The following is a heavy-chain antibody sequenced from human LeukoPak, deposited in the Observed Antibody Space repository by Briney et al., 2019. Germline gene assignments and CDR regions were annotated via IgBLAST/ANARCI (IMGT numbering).Heavy chain of an antibody. CDR3: AKSLKYYYDSSGYQGGFDY. CDR1: GFTFSSYD. Sequence: PGGSLRLSCAASGFTFSSYDMHWVRQAPGKGLEWVSAISGSGGSTYYADSVKGRFTISRDNSKNTLYLQMNSLRAEDTAVYYCAKSLKYYYDSSGYQGGFDYWGQGTLVTVSS. D-gene: IGHD3-22*01. V-gene: IGHV3-23*01. CDR2: ISGSGGST. J-gene: IGHJ4*02.